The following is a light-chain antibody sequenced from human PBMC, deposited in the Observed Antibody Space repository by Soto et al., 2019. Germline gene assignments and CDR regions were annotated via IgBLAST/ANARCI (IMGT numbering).Light chain of an antibody. V-gene: IGKV3-15*01. CDR1: HSVRSSY. Sequence: EIVLTQSPGTLSLSPGERATLSCGASHSVRSSYLAWYQHKPGQAPRLLMFRTSSRATGFPARFSGSGSGTEFNLTISSLQSEDFGVYYCQQYNNWPRATFGGGTKVDIK. J-gene: IGKJ4*01. CDR3: QQYNNWPRAT. CDR2: RTS.